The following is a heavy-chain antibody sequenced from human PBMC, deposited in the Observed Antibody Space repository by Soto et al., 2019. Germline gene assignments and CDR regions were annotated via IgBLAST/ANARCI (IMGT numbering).Heavy chain of an antibody. Sequence: SVKLSCKASVYTFIGYDINWVRQATGQGLEWMGWMNPNSGNTGYAQKFQGRVTMTRNTSISTAYMELSSLRSEDTAVYYCARANYFESSGPFDYWGPGTLVTVSS. D-gene: IGHD3-22*01. CDR2: MNPNSGNT. J-gene: IGHJ4*02. CDR3: ARANYFESSGPFDY. CDR1: VYTFIGYD. V-gene: IGHV1-8*01.